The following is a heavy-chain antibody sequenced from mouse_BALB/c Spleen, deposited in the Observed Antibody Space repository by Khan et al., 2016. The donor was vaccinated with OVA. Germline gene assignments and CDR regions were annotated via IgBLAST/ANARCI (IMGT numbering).Heavy chain of an antibody. CDR2: IWSAGSP. V-gene: IGHV2-2*02. D-gene: IGHD2-4*01. CDR1: GFSLNNYS. Sequence: QVQLKESGPGLVQPSQSLSITCTVSGFSLNNYSVHWVRQSPGKGLEWLGVIWSAGSPDYNAAFISRLTISKDNSRSHVFFKMNSLQPKHTAIYYFARRGYDYGRGALFAYWGQGTLVTVSA. CDR3: ARRGYDYGRGALFAY. J-gene: IGHJ3*01.